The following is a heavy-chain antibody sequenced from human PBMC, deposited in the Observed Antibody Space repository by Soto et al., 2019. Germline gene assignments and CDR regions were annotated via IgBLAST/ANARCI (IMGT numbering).Heavy chain of an antibody. CDR1: GGTFNTYA. CDR3: AKEAGDH. D-gene: IGHD3-10*01. CDR2: IIPIFGIK. V-gene: IGHV1-69*01. Sequence: QMQLVQSGAEVKERGSSVKISCKTSGGTFNTYALTWVRQAPGQGLEWIGGIIPIFGIKNVAQRFQGRVKMNADESLTTAYMEITSLRSDDTAVYYCAKEAGDHWGQGTLVTVSS. J-gene: IGHJ4*02.